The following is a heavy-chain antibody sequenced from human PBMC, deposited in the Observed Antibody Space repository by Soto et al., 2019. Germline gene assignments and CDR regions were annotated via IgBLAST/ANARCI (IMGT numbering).Heavy chain of an antibody. Sequence: GESLKISCMASGYTFTNYWIGWVRQMPGKGLEWMGIIYPGDSDTKYNPSFQGQVTISADKSITTTYLQWSSLKASDTAIYYCAASIFYYGMDVWGQGTTVTVSS. CDR3: AASIFYYGMDV. V-gene: IGHV5-51*01. J-gene: IGHJ6*02. CDR2: IYPGDSDT. CDR1: GYTFTNYW.